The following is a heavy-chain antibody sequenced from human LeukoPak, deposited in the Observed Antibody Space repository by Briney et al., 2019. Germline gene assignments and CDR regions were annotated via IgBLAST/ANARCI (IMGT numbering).Heavy chain of an antibody. Sequence: GGSLRLSCAASRFTVSGDYMSAVRRAPGRGLEWVSGIYSGGSTYYADSVKGRLTISRDNSKTTLYLQMNSLRAEDTAVSYCARAPAGDYDFWSRHALLDYWGQGALVTVSS. CDR3: ARAPAGDYDFWSRHALLDY. CDR2: IYSGGST. D-gene: IGHD3-3*01. J-gene: IGHJ4*02. V-gene: IGHV3-66*01. CDR1: RFTVSGDY.